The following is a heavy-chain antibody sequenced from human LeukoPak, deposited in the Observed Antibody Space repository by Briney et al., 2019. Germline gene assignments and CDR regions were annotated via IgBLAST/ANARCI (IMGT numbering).Heavy chain of an antibody. CDR1: GGSISSSSYY. V-gene: IGHV4-61*05. D-gene: IGHD6-6*01. Sequence: KPSETLSLTCTVSGGSISSSSYYWGWIRQPPGQGLDWVGYIYYSGGTNYNPSLQSRVSLSVATSQNPFSLKPSSVTAADTAVYYCARDSKYSSSVRTHYYYMDVWGKGTTVTVSS. CDR2: IYYSGGT. CDR3: ARDSKYSSSVRTHYYYMDV. J-gene: IGHJ6*03.